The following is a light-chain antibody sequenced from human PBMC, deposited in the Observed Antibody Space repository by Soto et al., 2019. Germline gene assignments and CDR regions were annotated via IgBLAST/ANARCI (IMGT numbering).Light chain of an antibody. CDR2: GAS. J-gene: IGKJ5*01. CDR1: QSVASTY. Sequence: ENVFTQSPGPPSLSPGEKATPSCWASQSVASTYLGWYQQKPGQAPRLLIYGASSRATGIPDRFSGSGSGTDFTLTISRLEPEDFALYYCQQYAGSPTFGQGTRLEIK. V-gene: IGKV3-20*01. CDR3: QQYAGSPT.